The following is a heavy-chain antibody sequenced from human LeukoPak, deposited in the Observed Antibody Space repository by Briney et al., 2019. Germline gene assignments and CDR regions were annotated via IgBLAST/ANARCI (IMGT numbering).Heavy chain of an antibody. CDR2: IYPGDSDT. CDR3: ARLLGCSSTSCLNYFDY. V-gene: IGHV5-51*01. J-gene: IGHJ4*02. D-gene: IGHD2-2*01. Sequence: GESLKISCKGSGYSFNTYWIGWVRQMPGKGLEWMGIIYPGDSDTRYSPSFQGQVTISADKSISTAYLQWSSLKASDTAMYYCARLLGCSSTSCLNYFDYWGQGTLVTVSS. CDR1: GYSFNTYW.